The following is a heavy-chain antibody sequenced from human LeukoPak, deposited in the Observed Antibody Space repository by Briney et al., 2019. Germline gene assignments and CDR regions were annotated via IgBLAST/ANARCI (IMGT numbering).Heavy chain of an antibody. J-gene: IGHJ4*02. CDR1: GFTFSSYS. V-gene: IGHV3-21*01. CDR2: ISSSSSYI. D-gene: IGHD4-17*01. Sequence: GRSLRLSCAASGFTFSSYSMNWVRQAPGKGLEWVSSISSSSSYIYYADSVKGRFTISRDNAKNSLYLQMNSLRAEDTAVYYCAGNYGDYVFYWGQGTLVTVSS. CDR3: AGNYGDYVFY.